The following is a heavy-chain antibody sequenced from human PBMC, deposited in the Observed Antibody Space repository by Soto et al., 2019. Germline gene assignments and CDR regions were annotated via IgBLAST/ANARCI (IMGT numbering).Heavy chain of an antibody. V-gene: IGHV4-39*01. CDR3: ARLVTFGEYYFDY. CDR1: GGSISSSSYY. CDR2: IYYSGST. J-gene: IGHJ4*02. Sequence: SETLSLTCTVSGGSISSSSYYWGWIRQPPGKGLEWIGSIYYSGSTYYNPSLKSRVTISVDTSKNQFSMKLSSVTAADTAVYYCARLVTFGEYYFDYWGQGTLVTVSS. D-gene: IGHD2-21*02.